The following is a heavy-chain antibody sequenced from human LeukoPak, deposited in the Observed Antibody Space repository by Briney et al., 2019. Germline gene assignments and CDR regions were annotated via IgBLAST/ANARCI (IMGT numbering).Heavy chain of an antibody. D-gene: IGHD5-18*01. Sequence: GESLKIPCKGSGDTFSTFWIGWVRQMPGKGLEWMGIIYPGDSETRYSPSFQGQVTISADKSISTAYLQWSSLKASDTAMYFCARQRYGYGSVDHWGQGTLVTVSS. CDR3: ARQRYGYGSVDH. J-gene: IGHJ4*02. CDR2: IYPGDSET. CDR1: GDTFSTFW. V-gene: IGHV5-51*01.